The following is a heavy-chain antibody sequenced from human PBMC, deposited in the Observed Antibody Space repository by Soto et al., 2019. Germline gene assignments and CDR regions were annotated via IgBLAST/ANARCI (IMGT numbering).Heavy chain of an antibody. Sequence: ASVKVSCKASGYTLTSYYIHWVRQAPGHGLEWMGVINPSDGTTTYAQKFQGRVIMTRDTSTTTVFMELGSLRSEDTAVYYCARDQKXRYDHSDPNDYYYGMDVWGQGTTVTVSS. CDR1: GYTLTSYY. CDR3: ARDQKXRYDHSDPNDYYYGMDV. J-gene: IGHJ6*02. CDR2: INPSDGTT. V-gene: IGHV1-46*01. D-gene: IGHD3-22*01.